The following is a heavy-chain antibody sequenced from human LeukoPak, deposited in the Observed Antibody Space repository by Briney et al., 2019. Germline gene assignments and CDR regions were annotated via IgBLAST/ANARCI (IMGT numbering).Heavy chain of an antibody. CDR1: GGSISSGGYY. V-gene: IGHV4-30-2*01. D-gene: IGHD3-3*01. Sequence: SQTLSLTCTVSGGSISSGGYYWSWIRQPPGKGLEWIGYIYHSGSTYYNPSLKSRVTISVDRSKNQFSLKLSSVTAADTAVYYCASAAPLDFWSGYSSGGPFDYWGQGTLVTVSS. CDR3: ASAAPLDFWSGYSSGGPFDY. J-gene: IGHJ4*02. CDR2: IYHSGST.